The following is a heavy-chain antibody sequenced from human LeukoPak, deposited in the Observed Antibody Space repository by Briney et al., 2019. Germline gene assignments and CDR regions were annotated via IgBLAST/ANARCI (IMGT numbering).Heavy chain of an antibody. D-gene: IGHD6-19*01. CDR1: GGSLSSSDYY. V-gene: IGHV4-39*07. CDR3: ARGPNNSGWYIGLDV. J-gene: IGHJ6*02. Sequence: SETLSLTCTVSGGSLSSSDYYWGWVRQPPGTGLEWIGSICCSGSTYYSPSLKSRVTISVDTSKNQFSLKLSSVTAADTAVYYCARGPNNSGWYIGLDVWGHGTTVTVS. CDR2: ICCSGST.